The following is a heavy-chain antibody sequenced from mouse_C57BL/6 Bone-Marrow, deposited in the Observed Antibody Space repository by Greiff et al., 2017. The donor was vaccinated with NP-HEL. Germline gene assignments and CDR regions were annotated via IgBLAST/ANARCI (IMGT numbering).Heavy chain of an antibody. CDR2: IYPGSGST. CDR3: ARCPNWDWYVDV. CDR1: GYTFTSYW. V-gene: IGHV1-55*01. Sequence: VQLQQPGAELVKPGASVKMSCKASGYTFTSYWITWVKQRPGQGLEWIGDIYPGSGSTNYTEKFKSKATLTVDTSSSTAYMQLSSLTSEASAVYYCARCPNWDWYVDVGGTGTTVTVSA. J-gene: IGHJ1*03. D-gene: IGHD4-1*01.